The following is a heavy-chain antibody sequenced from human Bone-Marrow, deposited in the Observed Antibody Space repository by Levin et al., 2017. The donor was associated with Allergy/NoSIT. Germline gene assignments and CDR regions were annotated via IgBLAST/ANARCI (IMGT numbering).Heavy chain of an antibody. J-gene: IGHJ6*02. CDR1: GFTFSSYE. Sequence: GGSLRLSCAASGFTFSSYEMNWVRQAPGKGLEWVSYISSSGSTIYYADSVKGRFTISRDNAKNSLYLQMNSLRAEDTAVYYCARGGDSYYYYGMDVWGQGTTVTVSS. CDR2: ISSSGSTI. CDR3: ARGGDSYYYYGMDV. D-gene: IGHD2-21*02. V-gene: IGHV3-48*03.